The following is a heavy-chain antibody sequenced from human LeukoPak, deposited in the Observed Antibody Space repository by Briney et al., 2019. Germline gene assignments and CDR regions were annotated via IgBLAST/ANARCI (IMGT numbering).Heavy chain of an antibody. Sequence: RGTLRLSCAASGFTFNNYGMTWVRQAPGKGLEGVSSISGSGGSTYYADSVKGRFTISRDNSRKALYLQMNSLRVEDTAVYYCAKSPYCSGGSCYRGGYAFDIWGQGTMVTVSS. D-gene: IGHD2-15*01. V-gene: IGHV3-23*01. J-gene: IGHJ3*02. CDR1: GFTFNNYG. CDR3: AKSPYCSGGSCYRGGYAFDI. CDR2: ISGSGGST.